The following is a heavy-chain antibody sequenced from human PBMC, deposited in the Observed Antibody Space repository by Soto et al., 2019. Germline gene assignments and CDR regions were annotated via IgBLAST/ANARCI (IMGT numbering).Heavy chain of an antibody. CDR2: VSHDGRNT. Sequence: VQLVESGGGVVQPGRSLRLSCAASGFTFSDYAMHWVRQAPGKGLEWVAVVSHDGRNTHYADSVKGRFTLSRDSSKNTVSLEMTSVRAEDPGVYYCAKGGREWLVTSDFNYWGQGALVTVSS. J-gene: IGHJ4*02. D-gene: IGHD6-19*01. CDR3: AKGGREWLVTSDFNY. V-gene: IGHV3-30*18. CDR1: GFTFSDYA.